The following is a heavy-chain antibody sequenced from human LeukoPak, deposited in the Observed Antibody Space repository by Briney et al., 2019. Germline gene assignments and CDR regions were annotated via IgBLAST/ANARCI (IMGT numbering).Heavy chain of an antibody. J-gene: IGHJ5*02. Sequence: GGSLRLSCAASGFTFSSYGMSWVRQAPGKGLEWVSAISGSGGSTYYADSVKGRFTISRDNSKNTLYLQMNSLRAEDTAVYYCAKAPYCSGGSCYYDNWFDPWGQGTLVTVSS. D-gene: IGHD2-15*01. V-gene: IGHV3-23*01. CDR2: ISGSGGST. CDR3: AKAPYCSGGSCYYDNWFDP. CDR1: GFTFSSYG.